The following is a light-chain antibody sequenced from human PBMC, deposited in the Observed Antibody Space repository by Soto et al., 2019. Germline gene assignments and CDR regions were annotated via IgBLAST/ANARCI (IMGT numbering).Light chain of an antibody. CDR2: GAF. J-gene: IGKJ1*01. CDR1: QSVSSSY. V-gene: IGKV3-20*01. CDR3: QQYGSSLTWT. Sequence: DIVLTQSPGTLSVSPGETATLSCRASQSVSSSYLAWYQQKPGQAPRLLIFGAFSRATGIPDRFSGSGSGTDFTLTISGLEPEDFAVYYCQQYGSSLTWTFGQGTKVDIK.